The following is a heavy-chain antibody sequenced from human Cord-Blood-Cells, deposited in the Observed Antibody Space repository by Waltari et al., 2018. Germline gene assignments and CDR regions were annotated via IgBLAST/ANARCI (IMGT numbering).Heavy chain of an antibody. V-gene: IGHV1-2*02. CDR1: GYTFTGYY. Sequence: QVQLVQSGAEVKKPGASVKVSCKASGYTFTGYYMHWLRQAPGQGLEWMGWINPNSGGTNYAQKFQGRVTMTRDTSISTAYMELSRLRSDDTAVYYCARGPYGDYGYYYYYYMDVWGKGTTVTVSS. CDR3: ARGPYGDYGYYYYYYMDV. CDR2: INPNSGGT. J-gene: IGHJ6*03. D-gene: IGHD4-17*01.